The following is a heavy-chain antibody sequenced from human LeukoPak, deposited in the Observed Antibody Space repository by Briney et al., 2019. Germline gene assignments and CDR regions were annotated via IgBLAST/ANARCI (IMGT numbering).Heavy chain of an antibody. CDR1: GFIFSIYG. V-gene: IGHV3-30*02. CDR2: ARYDGNTK. Sequence: GGSLRLSCAASGFIFSIYGMHWVRQAPGKGLEWVAFARYDGNTKYYADSVKGRFTISRDNSKNTLFLQMNSLRAEDTAVYYCAKPHFDSWGQGTLVTVSS. CDR3: AKPHFDS. J-gene: IGHJ4*02.